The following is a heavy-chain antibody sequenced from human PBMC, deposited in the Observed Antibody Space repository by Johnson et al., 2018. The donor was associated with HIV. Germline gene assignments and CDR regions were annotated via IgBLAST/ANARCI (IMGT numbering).Heavy chain of an antibody. D-gene: IGHD4-17*01. J-gene: IGHJ3*02. CDR3: ARDTFAGAYGDWPDAFDI. V-gene: IGHV3-53*01. CDR1: GFTVSSNY. Sequence: QLVESGGGLIQPGGSLRLSCAASGFTVSSNYMSWVRHAPQKGLEWVSIIYGGGTTYYADSVKGRFTISLDNSKNTLYLQMNSLTVEDTAVYYCARDTFAGAYGDWPDAFDIWGQGTMVTVSS. CDR2: IYGGGTT.